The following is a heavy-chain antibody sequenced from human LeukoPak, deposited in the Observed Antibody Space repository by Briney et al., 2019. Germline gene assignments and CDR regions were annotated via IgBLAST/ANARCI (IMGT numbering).Heavy chain of an antibody. V-gene: IGHV4-61*02. CDR2: IYTSGST. Sequence: SQTLSLTCTVSGGSISSGRYYWSWIRQPAGKGLEWIGRIYTSGSTDYNPSLKSRVTMSVDTSKNQFSLKLSSVTAADTAVYYCAREPGLWGQGTLVTVSS. CDR1: GGSISSGRYY. J-gene: IGHJ4*02. D-gene: IGHD1-14*01. CDR3: AREPGL.